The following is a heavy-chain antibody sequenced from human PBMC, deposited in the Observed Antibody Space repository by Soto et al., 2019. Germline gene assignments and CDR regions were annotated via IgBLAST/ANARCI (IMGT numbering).Heavy chain of an antibody. V-gene: IGHV1-3*01. CDR2: INAGNGNT. CDR1: GYTFTSYA. CDR3: ARAQGYYDSSGYYPRSRGWYFDL. D-gene: IGHD3-22*01. Sequence: KPPPASVKVSCKASGYTFTSYAMHWVRQAPGQRLEWMGWINAGNGNTKYSQKFQGRVTITRDTSASTAYMELSSLRSEDTAVYYCARAQGYYDSSGYYPRSRGWYFDLWGRGTLVTVSS. J-gene: IGHJ2*01.